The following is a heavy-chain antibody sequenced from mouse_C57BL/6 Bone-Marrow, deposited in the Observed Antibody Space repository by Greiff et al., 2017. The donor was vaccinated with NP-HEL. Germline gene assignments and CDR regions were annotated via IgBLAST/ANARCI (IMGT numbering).Heavy chain of an antibody. CDR2: ISNGGGST. D-gene: IGHD1-1*01. CDR1: GFTFSDYY. V-gene: IGHV5-12*01. Sequence: DVKLVESGGGLVQPGGSLKLSCAASGFTFSDYYMYWVRQTPEKRLEWVAYISNGGGSTYYPDTVKGRFTISRDNAKNTLYLQMSRLKSEDTAMYYCARPLYYYGSSPWFAYWSQGTLVTVSA. J-gene: IGHJ3*01. CDR3: ARPLYYYGSSPWFAY.